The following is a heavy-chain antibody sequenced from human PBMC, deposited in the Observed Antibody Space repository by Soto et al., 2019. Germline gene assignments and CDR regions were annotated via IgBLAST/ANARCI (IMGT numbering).Heavy chain of an antibody. CDR3: ARVRRVGVILPGYYYYDGMDV. CDR2: INHSGST. D-gene: IGHD3-9*01. V-gene: IGHV4-34*01. CDR1: CGSFSGYY. Sequence: SETLPLTCAVYCGSFSGYYWSWIRQPPGKGLEWIGEINHSGSTNYNPSLKSRVTISVDTSKNQFSLKLSSVTAADTAVYYCARVRRVGVILPGYYYYDGMDVWGRGTTVTVS. J-gene: IGHJ6*02.